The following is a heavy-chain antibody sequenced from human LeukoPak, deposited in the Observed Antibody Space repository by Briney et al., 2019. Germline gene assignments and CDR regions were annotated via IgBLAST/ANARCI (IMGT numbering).Heavy chain of an antibody. CDR1: GFTFSSYW. Sequence: GGSLRLSCAASGFTFSSYWMHWVRQAPGKGLVWVSRINSDGSSTSYADSVKGRFTISRDNSKNTLYLQMNSLRAEDTAVYYCAKDHDSSGWPTFDSWGQGALVTVSS. CDR2: INSDGSST. CDR3: AKDHDSSGWPTFDS. V-gene: IGHV3-74*01. J-gene: IGHJ4*02. D-gene: IGHD6-19*01.